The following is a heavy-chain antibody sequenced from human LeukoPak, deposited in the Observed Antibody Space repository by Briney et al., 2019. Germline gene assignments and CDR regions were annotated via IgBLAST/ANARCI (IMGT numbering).Heavy chain of an antibody. CDR2: IIPIFGTA. V-gene: IGHV1-69*13. Sequence: SVKVSCKASGGTFSSYAISWVRQAPGQGLEWMGGIIPIFGTANYAQKFQGRVTTTADESTSTAYMELSSLRSEDTAVYYCARDGRRSGVVISGWFDPWGQGTLVTVSS. J-gene: IGHJ5*02. CDR1: GGTFSSYA. D-gene: IGHD3-3*01. CDR3: ARDGRRSGVVISGWFDP.